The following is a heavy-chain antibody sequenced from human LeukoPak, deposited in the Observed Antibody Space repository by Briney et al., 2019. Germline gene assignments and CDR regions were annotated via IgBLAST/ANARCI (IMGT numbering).Heavy chain of an antibody. CDR2: IHASGTT. V-gene: IGHV4-4*07. CDR3: ARDIGSRV. D-gene: IGHD1-26*01. Sequence: SETLSLTCTVSGASINTYFWSWFRQPAGKGLEWIGRIHASGTTNYNPSLKSRVSMSIDVSKNQFSLRLNSVTAADTDVFYCARDIGSRVWGKGTTVIVSS. CDR1: GASINTYF. J-gene: IGHJ6*04.